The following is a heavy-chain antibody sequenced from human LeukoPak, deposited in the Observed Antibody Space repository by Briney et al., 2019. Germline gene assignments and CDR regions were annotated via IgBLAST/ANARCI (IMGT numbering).Heavy chain of an antibody. V-gene: IGHV4-59*01. CDR3: ARDYGGKFDC. CDR1: GGSIRNFY. J-gene: IGHJ4*02. D-gene: IGHD4-23*01. Sequence: SETLSLTCTVSGGSIRNFYWSWIRQTPGKGLEWIGYVYNSGTNYNPSLKSRVTISMDTSKNQFSLNLNSVTAADTAVYYCARDYGGKFDCWGQGTLVTVSS. CDR2: VYNSGT.